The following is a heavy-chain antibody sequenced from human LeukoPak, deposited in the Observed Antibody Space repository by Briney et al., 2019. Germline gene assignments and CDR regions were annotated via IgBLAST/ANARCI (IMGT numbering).Heavy chain of an antibody. J-gene: IGHJ2*01. CDR1: GGSISSSNW. Sequence: SGTLSLTCAVSGGSISSSNWWSWVRQPPGKGLEWIGEIYHSGSTNYNPSLKSRVTISVDKSKNQFSLKLSSVTAADTAVYYCARDSRRYGDSSCYYYVGSGWYFDLWGRGTLVTVSS. CDR3: ARDSRRYGDSSCYYYVGSGWYFDL. D-gene: IGHD3-22*01. V-gene: IGHV4-4*02. CDR2: IYHSGST.